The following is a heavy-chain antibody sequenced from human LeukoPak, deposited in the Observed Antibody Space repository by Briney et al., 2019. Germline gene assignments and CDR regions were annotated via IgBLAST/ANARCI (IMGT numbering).Heavy chain of an antibody. CDR3: ARRMPSLWFGETAYYYYYYGMDV. V-gene: IGHV4-59*08. J-gene: IGHJ6*02. CDR1: GGSISSYY. CDR2: IYYSGCT. Sequence: SETLSLTCTVSGGSISSYYWSWIRQPPGKGLEWIGYIYYSGCTDYNPSLKSRVTISVDTSKNQFSLKLSSVTAADTAVYYCARRMPSLWFGETAYYYYYYGMDVWGQGTTVTVSS. D-gene: IGHD3-10*01.